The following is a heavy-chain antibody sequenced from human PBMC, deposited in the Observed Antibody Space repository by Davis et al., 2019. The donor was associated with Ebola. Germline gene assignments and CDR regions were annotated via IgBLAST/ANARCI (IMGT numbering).Heavy chain of an antibody. V-gene: IGHV3-30*02. D-gene: IGHD4-17*01. Sequence: GGSLRLSCAASGLTFSSHGMHWVRQAPAKGLEWVAFIRSDGSATYYADSVKGRFTISRDNSKNTLYLQMNSLRAEDTAVYYCARHDYGDSHFDYWGQGTLVTVSS. J-gene: IGHJ4*02. CDR3: ARHDYGDSHFDY. CDR2: IRSDGSAT. CDR1: GLTFSSHG.